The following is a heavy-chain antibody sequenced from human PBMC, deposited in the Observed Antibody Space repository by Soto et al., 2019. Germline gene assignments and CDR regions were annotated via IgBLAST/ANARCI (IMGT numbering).Heavy chain of an antibody. D-gene: IGHD3-16*01. CDR3: ARHGGDGNDDFFDY. J-gene: IGHJ4*02. V-gene: IGHV4-39*01. CDR1: GGSISSSSSY. Sequence: QMQLQESGPGLVKPSETLSLTCSVSGGSISSSSSYWGWIRQPPGKGLEWIGTIHYSGGTYYNPSLKSRVTIFVDTSKNQFSLKLSSVTAADTAVYYCARHGGDGNDDFFDYWGQGTLVTVSS. CDR2: IHYSGGT.